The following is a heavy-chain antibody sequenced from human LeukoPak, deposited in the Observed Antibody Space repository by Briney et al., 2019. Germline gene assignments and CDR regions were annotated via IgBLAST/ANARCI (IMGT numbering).Heavy chain of an antibody. CDR3: ARDYHYGMDV. V-gene: IGHV4-59*12. CDR1: GGSFSGYY. Sequence: SETLSLTCAVYGGSFSGYYWSWIRQPPGKGLEWIGYIYYSGSTNYNPSLKSRVTISVDTPKNQFSLELSSVTAADTAVYYCARDYHYGMDVWGQGTTVTVSS. CDR2: IYYSGST. J-gene: IGHJ6*02.